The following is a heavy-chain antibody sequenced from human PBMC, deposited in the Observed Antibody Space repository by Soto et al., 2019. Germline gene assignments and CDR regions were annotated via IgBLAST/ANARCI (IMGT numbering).Heavy chain of an antibody. CDR2: INNDGSNT. CDR1: GFTLSSYW. V-gene: IGHV3-74*01. Sequence: DVQLVESGGGLVQPGGSLRLSCVASGFTLSSYWMHWVRQAPGKGLVWVSHINNDGSNTNYADSVKGRFTISRDNAKKTLYLQMNSLRAEDTAVYYCARDVSLVFDPWGQGTLVTVSS. CDR3: ARDVSLVFDP. J-gene: IGHJ5*02. D-gene: IGHD2-8*02.